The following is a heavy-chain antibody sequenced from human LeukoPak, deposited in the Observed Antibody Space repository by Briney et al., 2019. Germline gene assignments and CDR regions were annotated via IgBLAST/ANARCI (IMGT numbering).Heavy chain of an antibody. CDR2: TYYRSKWYN. CDR3: AREGSEGYLFDY. D-gene: IGHD1-1*01. J-gene: IGHJ4*02. Sequence: SQTLSLTCAISGDSVSSSSAAWSWIRQSPSRGLEWLGRTYYRSKWYNDYAVSVESRIAINPDTSKNQFSLQLNSMTPEDTAVYYCAREGSEGYLFDYWGQGTLVTVSS. V-gene: IGHV6-1*01. CDR1: GDSVSSSSAA.